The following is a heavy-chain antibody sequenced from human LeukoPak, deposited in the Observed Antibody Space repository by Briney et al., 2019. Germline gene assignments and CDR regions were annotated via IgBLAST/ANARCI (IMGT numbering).Heavy chain of an antibody. D-gene: IGHD2-15*01. V-gene: IGHV3-53*01. Sequence: GGSLRLSCAASGFTVSKNYMSWVRQAPGKRLEWVSLISSGDNTYYADSVKGRFTISRDNSRNTLYLQMNSLRAEDTAVFYCGKLGVEAGTIDWGQGTLVTVSS. CDR1: GFTVSKNY. CDR2: ISSGDNT. J-gene: IGHJ4*02. CDR3: GKLGVEAGTID.